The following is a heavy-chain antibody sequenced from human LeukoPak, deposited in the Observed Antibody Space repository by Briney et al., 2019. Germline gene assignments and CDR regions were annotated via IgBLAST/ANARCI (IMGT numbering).Heavy chain of an antibody. CDR3: ARHSWAAVAGYSVY. CDR1: GGSISSNTYY. Sequence: PSETLSLTCTVSGGSISSNTYYWGWIRQPPGKGLEWIGSIYYSGSTYYNPSLKSRVTMSVDTSKNQFSLNLSSVTAADTAVYYCARHSWAAVAGYSVYWGQGTLVTVSS. D-gene: IGHD6-19*01. V-gene: IGHV4-39*01. J-gene: IGHJ4*02. CDR2: IYYSGST.